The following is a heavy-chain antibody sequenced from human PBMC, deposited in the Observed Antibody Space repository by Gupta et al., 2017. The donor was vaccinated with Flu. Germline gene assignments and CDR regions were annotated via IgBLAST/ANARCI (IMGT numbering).Heavy chain of an antibody. V-gene: IGHV4-39*01. D-gene: IGHD3-22*01. Sequence: PGKGLEWIGSFFYSGSGSTYYNPSLKSRVTISVDTSKNQFSLKLNSMTAADTAVYYCARRSGDYDSSGYYTYWGQGTLVTVSS. CDR3: ARRSGDYDSSGYYTY. J-gene: IGHJ4*02. CDR2: FFYSGSGST.